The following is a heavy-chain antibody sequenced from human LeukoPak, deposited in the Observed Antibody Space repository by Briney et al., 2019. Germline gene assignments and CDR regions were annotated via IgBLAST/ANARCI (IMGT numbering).Heavy chain of an antibody. D-gene: IGHD2-2*01. V-gene: IGHV3-21*01. CDR2: ISSSSSYI. CDR3: ARDWVGVHGCSSTSCSY. Sequence: PGGSLRLSCAASGFTFSSYSMNWVRQAPGKGLEWVSSISSSSSYIYYADSVKGRFTISRDNAKNSLYLQMNSLRAEDTAVYYCARDWVGVHGCSSTSCSYWGRGTLVTVSS. J-gene: IGHJ4*02. CDR1: GFTFSSYS.